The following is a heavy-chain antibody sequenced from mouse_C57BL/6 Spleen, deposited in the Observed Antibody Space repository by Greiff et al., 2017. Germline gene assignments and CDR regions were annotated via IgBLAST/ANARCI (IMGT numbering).Heavy chain of an antibody. Sequence: QVQLQQPGAELVRPGSSVKLSCKASGYTFTSYWMHWVKQRPIQGLEWIGNIDPSDSETHYNQKFKDKATLTVDKSSSTAYMQLSSLTSEDSAVYYCARGGHYYGSSYYAMDYWGQGTSVTVSS. J-gene: IGHJ4*01. CDR2: IDPSDSET. V-gene: IGHV1-52*01. D-gene: IGHD1-1*01. CDR3: ARGGHYYGSSYYAMDY. CDR1: GYTFTSYW.